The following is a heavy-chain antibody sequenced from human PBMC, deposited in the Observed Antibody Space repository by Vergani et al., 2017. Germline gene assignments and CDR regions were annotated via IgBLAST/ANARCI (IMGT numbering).Heavy chain of an antibody. CDR1: AYTFTSYY. CDR2: INPSGGST. D-gene: IGHD2-2*01. V-gene: IGHV1-46*01. CDR3: AFVVPAASKSGPYFDY. J-gene: IGHJ4*02. Sequence: QVQLVQSGAEVKKPGASVKVSCKASAYTFTSYYMHWVRQAPGQGLEWMGIINPSGGSTSYAQKFQGRVTMTRDTSTSTVYMELSSLRSEDTAVYYCAFVVPAASKSGPYFDYWGQGTLGHRLL.